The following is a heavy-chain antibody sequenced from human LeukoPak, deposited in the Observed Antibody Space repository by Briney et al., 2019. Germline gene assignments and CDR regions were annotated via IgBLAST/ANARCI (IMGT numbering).Heavy chain of an antibody. V-gene: IGHV1-69*01. Sequence: SVTLSCKASGGTLSSYAISWVRQAPGPGLERMGGVIPIFGTANYAQKFLDRVTTTAEESTSTDNRELSSLRSEDTAVYYCAREARYYDILTGYYLLYFDYWGQGTLVTVSS. J-gene: IGHJ4*02. CDR3: AREARYYDILTGYYLLYFDY. D-gene: IGHD3-9*01. CDR2: VIPIFGTA. CDR1: GGTLSSYA.